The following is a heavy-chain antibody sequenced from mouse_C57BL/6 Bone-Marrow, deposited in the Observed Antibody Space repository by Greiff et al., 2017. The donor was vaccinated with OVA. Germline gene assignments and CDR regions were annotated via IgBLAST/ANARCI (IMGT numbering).Heavy chain of an antibody. D-gene: IGHD1-1*01. CDR3: ARYYYGSSYWYFDV. Sequence: EVMLVESGGGLVKPGGSLKLSCAASGFTFSSYTMSWVRQTPEKRLEWVATISGGGGNTYYPDSVKGRFTISRDNAKNTLYLQMSSLRSEDTALYYCARYYYGSSYWYFDVWGTGTTVTVSS. CDR1: GFTFSSYT. V-gene: IGHV5-9*01. J-gene: IGHJ1*03. CDR2: ISGGGGNT.